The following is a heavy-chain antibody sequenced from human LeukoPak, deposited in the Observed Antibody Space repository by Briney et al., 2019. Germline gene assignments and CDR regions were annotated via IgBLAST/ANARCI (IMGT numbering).Heavy chain of an antibody. CDR2: FYYSGST. D-gene: IGHD6-19*01. CDR3: ASDAGGGWTFFDY. Sequence: SDTQSLIYTLSGRSISRYYWSWIRHPPGKGRVWLVYFYYSGSTNYSPSLKSRVPISVDTSKNTYCLKLSSVTAADTAVYYCASDAGGGWTFFDYWGQGTLVTV. V-gene: IGHV4-59*13. CDR1: GRSISRYY. J-gene: IGHJ4*01.